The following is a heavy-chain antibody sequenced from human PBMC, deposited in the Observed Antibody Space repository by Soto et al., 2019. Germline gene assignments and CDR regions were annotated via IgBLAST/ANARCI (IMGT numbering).Heavy chain of an antibody. CDR1: GCSISSGGYF. D-gene: IGHD1-20*01. CDR2: IYHSGST. CDR3: ASLNSYYYYGMAV. Sequence: QLQLQESGSGLVKPSQTLSLPCAVSGCSISSGGYFWSSIRQPPGKGLEWIGYIYHSGSTYYIPSLKIRVTISVDRAMDQVSRKLSSVTAADPSVYDCASLNSYYYYGMAVWGQGTTVTVSS. V-gene: IGHV4-30-2*01. J-gene: IGHJ6*02.